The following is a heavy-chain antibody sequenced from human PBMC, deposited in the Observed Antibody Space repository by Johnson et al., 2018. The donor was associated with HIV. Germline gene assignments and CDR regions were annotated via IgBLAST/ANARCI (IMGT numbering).Heavy chain of an antibody. J-gene: IGHJ3*02. V-gene: IGHV3-7*04. Sequence: VQLVESGGGLVQPGGSLRLSCAASGFTFSSYAMTCVRQAPGKGLEWVANIKQDGTEKSFVGSMKGRFTISTDNAGSSLYVQVNSLRADDTALYYCAKDTSSAGVNAFDMWGQGTLVTVSS. D-gene: IGHD6-13*01. CDR2: IKQDGTEK. CDR3: AKDTSSAGVNAFDM. CDR1: GFTFSSYA.